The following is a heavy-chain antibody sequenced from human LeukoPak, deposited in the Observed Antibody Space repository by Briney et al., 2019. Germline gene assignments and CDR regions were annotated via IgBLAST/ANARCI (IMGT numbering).Heavy chain of an antibody. J-gene: IGHJ4*02. CDR2: ISSTGTYT. Sequence: GGSLRLSCAASGFTFSNYGMHWVRQAPGKGLEWVSSISSTGTYTYFADSLKGRFTISRDNAKNSLYLQMNSLRVEDTAIYYCARADTLGGYYFDNWGQGTLVTVSS. CDR3: ARADTLGGYYFDN. V-gene: IGHV3-21*01. CDR1: GFTFSNYG. D-gene: IGHD3-16*01.